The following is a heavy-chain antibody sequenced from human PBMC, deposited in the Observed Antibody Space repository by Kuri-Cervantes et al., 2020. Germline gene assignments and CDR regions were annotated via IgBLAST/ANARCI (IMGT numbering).Heavy chain of an antibody. CDR1: GFTFSSYS. Sequence: ASGFTFSSYSMNWVRQAPGKGLEWVSYISSSSSTIYYADSVKGRFTISRDNAKNSLYLQMNSLRDEETAVYYCARVGRYYADAFNIWGQVTMVTVSS. D-gene: IGHD1-26*01. J-gene: IGHJ3*02. CDR3: ARVGRYYADAFNI. CDR2: ISSSSSTI. V-gene: IGHV3-48*02.